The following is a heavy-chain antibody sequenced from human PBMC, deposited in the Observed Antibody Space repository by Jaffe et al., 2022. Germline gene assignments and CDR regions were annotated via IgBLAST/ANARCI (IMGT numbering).Heavy chain of an antibody. CDR3: ARDTTYNWNDVGGYYFDY. J-gene: IGHJ4*02. D-gene: IGHD1-20*01. V-gene: IGHV1-69*05. Sequence: QVQLVQSGAEVKKPGSSVKVSCKASGGTFSSYAISWVRQAPGQGLEWMGGIIPIFGTANYAQKFQGRVTITTDESTSTAYMELSSLRSEDTAVYYCARDTTYNWNDVGGYYFDYWGQGTLVTVSS. CDR2: IIPIFGTA. CDR1: GGTFSSYA.